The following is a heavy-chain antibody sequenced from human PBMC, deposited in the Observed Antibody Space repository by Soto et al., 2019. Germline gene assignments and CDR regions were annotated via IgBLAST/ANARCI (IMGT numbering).Heavy chain of an antibody. Sequence: GGSLRLSCAASGFTFSHHDMSWVRQAPGKGLEWVSAISGSGGRTHYAHSVKGRFTTFRDNSKNMLSLQMNSLRAEDTAVYHCAKGLSSASSFDYWGQGTLVTVSS. CDR3: AKGLSSASSFDY. J-gene: IGHJ4*02. D-gene: IGHD3-22*01. CDR2: ISGSGGRT. V-gene: IGHV3-23*01. CDR1: GFTFSHHD.